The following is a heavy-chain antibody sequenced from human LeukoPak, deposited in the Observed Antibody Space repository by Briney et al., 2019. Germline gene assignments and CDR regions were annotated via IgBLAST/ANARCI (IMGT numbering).Heavy chain of an antibody. D-gene: IGHD3-3*01. V-gene: IGHV4-59*01. CDR1: GGSISSYY. CDR2: IYYSGST. Sequence: SETLSLTCTVSGGSISSYYWSWIRQPPGKGLEWIGYIYYSGSTNYNPSLKSRVTISVDTSKNQFSLKLSSVTAADTAVYYCARLSIFSPATNWFDPWGQGTLVAVPS. CDR3: ARLSIFSPATNWFDP. J-gene: IGHJ5*02.